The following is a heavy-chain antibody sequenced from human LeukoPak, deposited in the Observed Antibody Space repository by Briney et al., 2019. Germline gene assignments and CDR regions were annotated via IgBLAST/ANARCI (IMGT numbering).Heavy chain of an antibody. Sequence: GGSLRLSCAASGFTFSSYGMHWVRQAPGKGLEWVAVIWYDRSNKYYADSVKGRFTISRDNSKNTLYLQMNSLRAEDTAVYYCARDSQWLAPFDYWGQGTLVTVSS. J-gene: IGHJ4*02. D-gene: IGHD6-19*01. CDR2: IWYDRSNK. CDR3: ARDSQWLAPFDY. V-gene: IGHV3-33*01. CDR1: GFTFSSYG.